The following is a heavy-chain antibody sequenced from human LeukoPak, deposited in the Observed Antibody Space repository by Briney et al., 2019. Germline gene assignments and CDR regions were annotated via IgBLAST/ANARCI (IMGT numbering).Heavy chain of an antibody. CDR2: ISYDGSNK. CDR3: AREGGSSWSKRVYFDY. D-gene: IGHD6-13*01. J-gene: IGHJ4*02. CDR1: GFTFSSYA. V-gene: IGHV3-30-3*01. Sequence: GRSLRLSCAASGFTFSSYAMHWVRQAPGKGLEWVAVISYDGSNKYYADSVKGRFTISRDNSKNTLYLQMNSLRVKDTAVYYCAREGGSSWSKRVYFDYWGQGTLVTVSS.